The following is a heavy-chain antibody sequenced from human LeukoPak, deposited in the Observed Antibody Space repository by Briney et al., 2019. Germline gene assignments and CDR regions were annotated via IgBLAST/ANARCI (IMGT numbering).Heavy chain of an antibody. D-gene: IGHD4-23*01. CDR3: ARDTWYGGLYWYFDL. V-gene: IGHV3-53*01. CDR2: IYSGGST. J-gene: IGHJ2*01. Sequence: GGSLRLSCSASGFTFSNYWMSWVRQAPGKGLEWVSVIYSGGSTYYADSVKGRFTISRDNSKNTLYLQMNSLRAEDTAVYYCARDTWYGGLYWYFDLWGRGTLVTVSS. CDR1: GFTFSNYW.